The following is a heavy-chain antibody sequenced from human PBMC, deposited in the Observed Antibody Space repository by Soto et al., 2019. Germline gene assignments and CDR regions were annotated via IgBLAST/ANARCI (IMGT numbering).Heavy chain of an antibody. V-gene: IGHV1-18*01. J-gene: IGHJ4*02. CDR2: ISANNGNT. D-gene: IGHD3-10*01. CDR3: ARGRPRLRWFGEVSGYDY. Sequence: GASVQVSCKASGYTFTSCGISWVRQAPGQGLEWMGWISANNGNTNYAQKLQGRVTMTTDTSTSTAYMELRSLRSDDTAVYCCARGRPRLRWFGEVSGYDYWGQGTLVTVSS. CDR1: GYTFTSCG.